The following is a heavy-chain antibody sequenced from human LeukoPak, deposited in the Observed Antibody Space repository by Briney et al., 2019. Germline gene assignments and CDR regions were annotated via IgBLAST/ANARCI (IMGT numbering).Heavy chain of an antibody. CDR3: ARGPPYGSRSDYFDY. J-gene: IGHJ4*02. D-gene: IGHD3-10*01. CDR1: GYTFTGYY. CDR2: INPNSGGT. Sequence: ASVKVSCKASGYTFTGYYMHWVRQAPGQGLEWMGWINPNSGGTDYAQKFQGRFTISRDNAKNSLYLQMNSLRVDDTAVYYCARGPPYGSRSDYFDYWGQGTLVTVSS. V-gene: IGHV1-2*02.